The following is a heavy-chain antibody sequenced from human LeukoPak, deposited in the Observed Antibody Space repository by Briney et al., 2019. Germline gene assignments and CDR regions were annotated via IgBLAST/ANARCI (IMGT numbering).Heavy chain of an antibody. CDR2: INHSGST. CDR3: ARSIGSVEMATIYLGPWNY. D-gene: IGHD5-24*01. V-gene: IGHV4-34*01. J-gene: IGHJ4*02. Sequence: ASETLSLTCAVYGGSFSGYYWSWIRQPPGKGLEWIGEINHSGSTNYNPSLKSRVTISVDTSKNQFSLKLSSVTAADTAVYYCARSIGSVEMATIYLGPWNYWGQGTLATVSS. CDR1: GGSFSGYY.